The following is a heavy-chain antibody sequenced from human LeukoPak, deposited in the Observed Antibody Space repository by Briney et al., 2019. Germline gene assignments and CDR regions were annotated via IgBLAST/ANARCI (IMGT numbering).Heavy chain of an antibody. CDR1: RFNFRDYD. V-gene: IGHV3-23*01. Sequence: GGSLRLSRAASRFNFRDYDMTWVRQAPGKGLEWVASISAGGVNTNYADSVRGRFTISRDNSNKVTYLRMNSLSADDTAVYYCARSINYSNYLLDYWGQGTRVTVSS. CDR2: ISAGGVNT. D-gene: IGHD4-11*01. J-gene: IGHJ4*02. CDR3: ARSINYSNYLLDY.